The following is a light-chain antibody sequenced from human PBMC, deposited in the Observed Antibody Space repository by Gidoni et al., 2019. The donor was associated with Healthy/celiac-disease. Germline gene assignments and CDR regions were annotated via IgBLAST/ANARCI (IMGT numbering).Light chain of an antibody. CDR3: QQFNSYPF. CDR1: QGIISA. J-gene: IGKJ4*01. V-gene: IGKV1-13*02. Sequence: AIQLTQSPSSLSVSVGDRVTITCRASQGIISALAWYQQKPGKAPKLLVYDASSLESGVPSRFSGSGSGTDFTLTLSSLQPEDFATYYCQQFNSYPFFGGGTKVEIK. CDR2: DAS.